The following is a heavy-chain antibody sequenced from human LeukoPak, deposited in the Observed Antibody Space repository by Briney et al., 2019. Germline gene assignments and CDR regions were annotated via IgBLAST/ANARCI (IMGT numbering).Heavy chain of an antibody. J-gene: IGHJ1*01. Sequence: PGRSLRLSCVASGFIFSSYALHWVRQAPGKGLEWVAVISYDGSNEYYADSVKGRFTISRDNSKNTMFLQMNSLRAEDTAVYYCAASPPNYYDSSGYYWYFQHWGQGTLVTVSS. CDR2: ISYDGSNE. CDR1: GFIFSSYA. CDR3: AASPPNYYDSSGYYWYFQH. V-gene: IGHV3-30-3*01. D-gene: IGHD3-22*01.